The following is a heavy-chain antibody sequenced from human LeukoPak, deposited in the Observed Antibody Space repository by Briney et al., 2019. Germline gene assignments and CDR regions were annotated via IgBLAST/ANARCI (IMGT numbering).Heavy chain of an antibody. V-gene: IGHV4-59*08. CDR3: ARWSAAMGRYYFDY. Sequence: PSETLSLTCTVSGGSISSYYWSWIRQPPGKGLEWIGYIYYSGSTNYNPSLKSRVTISVDTSKNQFSLKLRSVTAADTAVYYCARWSAAMGRYYFDYWGQGTLVTVSS. J-gene: IGHJ4*02. CDR1: GGSISSYY. CDR2: IYYSGST. D-gene: IGHD2-2*01.